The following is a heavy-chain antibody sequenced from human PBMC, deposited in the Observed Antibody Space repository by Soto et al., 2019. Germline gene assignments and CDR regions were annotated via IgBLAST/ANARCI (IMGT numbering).Heavy chain of an antibody. CDR3: AHRGTERGLFLG. J-gene: IGHJ4*02. V-gene: IGHV2-5*02. CDR2: IYWDDDK. D-gene: IGHD3-3*01. CDR1: GFSLTTSGMG. Sequence: QITLKESGPTLVKPTQTLTLTCIFSGFSLTTSGMGVGWFRQPPGKALEYLGIIYWDDDKRYSPSLKSRLTIXMXTSKNQVVLIMTNMDPVDTAKYFCAHRGTERGLFLGWGQGTLVTVSS.